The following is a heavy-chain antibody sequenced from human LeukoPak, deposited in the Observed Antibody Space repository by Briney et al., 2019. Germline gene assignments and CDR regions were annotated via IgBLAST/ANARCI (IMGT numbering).Heavy chain of an antibody. D-gene: IGHD2-21*01. V-gene: IGHV4-30-2*01. CDR3: ARFETIRGYFDY. J-gene: IGHJ4*02. Sequence: PSRTLSLTCAVSGGSISSGGYSWRWIRQPPGKGLEWFSYIYHSGSTYYNPYLKSRVTISVDRSKNQFSLKLSSVTAADTAVYYCARFETIRGYFDYWGQGTLVTVSS. CDR1: GGSISSGGYS. CDR2: IYHSGST.